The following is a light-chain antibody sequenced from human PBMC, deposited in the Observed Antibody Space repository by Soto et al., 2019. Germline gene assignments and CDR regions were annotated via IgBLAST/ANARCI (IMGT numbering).Light chain of an antibody. CDR1: SSDVGYYNY. CDR2: DVF. V-gene: IGLV2-11*01. CDR3: CSYAGSYNIYL. J-gene: IGLJ1*01. Sequence: SALTEDRAGSGSTRQSVTISCTGTSSDVGYYNYVSWYQRHPGKAPKLMIYDVFKRPSGVPDRFSGSKSGNTASLTISGLQAEDEGDYYCCSYAGSYNIYLFGTGTKVTVL.